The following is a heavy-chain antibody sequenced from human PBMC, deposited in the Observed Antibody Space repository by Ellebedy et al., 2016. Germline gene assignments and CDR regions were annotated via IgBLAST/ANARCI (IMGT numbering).Heavy chain of an antibody. Sequence: GGSLRPSXTASGFTFNIAGMTWVRQAPGKGLEWVATIVFSGTATYYADSLKGRFIISRDNAKNSLFLQMNSLRVEDTAVYYCARDGSEWSRDYWGQGTLVTVSS. V-gene: IGHV3-21*01. CDR2: IVFSGTAT. CDR3: ARDGSEWSRDY. D-gene: IGHD3-3*01. CDR1: GFTFNIAG. J-gene: IGHJ4*02.